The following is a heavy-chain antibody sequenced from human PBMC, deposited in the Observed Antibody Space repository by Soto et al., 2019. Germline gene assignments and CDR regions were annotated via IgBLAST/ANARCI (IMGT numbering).Heavy chain of an antibody. Sequence: SETLSLTCAVSGGSISSSNWWSWVRQPPGKGLEWIGEIYHSGSTNYNPSLKSRVTISVDKSKNQFSLKLSSVTAADTAVYYCARVKYGDNPYYFDYWGQGTLVTVSS. V-gene: IGHV4-4*02. J-gene: IGHJ4*02. CDR2: IYHSGST. D-gene: IGHD4-17*01. CDR3: ARVKYGDNPYYFDY. CDR1: GGSISSSNW.